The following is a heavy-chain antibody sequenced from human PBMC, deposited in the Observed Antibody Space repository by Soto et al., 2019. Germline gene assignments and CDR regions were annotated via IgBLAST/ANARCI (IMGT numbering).Heavy chain of an antibody. Sequence: LSLTCTVSGGSITSSYWSWIRRPPGKGLEWIAYIYDTGISGDTPSTSYNPSLKSRVTMSVDTSKSQFSLKLTSVTAADTAVYYCARGEDAFFYYGLDVWGQGITVTVSS. V-gene: IGHV4-59*01. CDR1: GGSITSSY. J-gene: IGHJ6*02. CDR3: ARGEDAFFYYGLDV. CDR2: IYDTGISGDTPST.